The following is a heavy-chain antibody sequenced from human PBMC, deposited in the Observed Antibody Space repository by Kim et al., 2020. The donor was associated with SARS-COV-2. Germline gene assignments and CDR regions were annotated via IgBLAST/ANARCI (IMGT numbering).Heavy chain of an antibody. CDR3: ARYHDSSGYYYDLNRNWFDP. CDR1: GGSISSGGYY. J-gene: IGHJ5*02. CDR2: IYYSGST. Sequence: SETLSLTCTVSGGSISSGGYYWSWIRQHPGKGLVWLGYIYYSGSTYYNPSLNSRVTISVDTSKNQFSLKLSSVTAADTAVYYCARYHDSSGYYYDLNRNWFDPWGQGTLVTVSS. V-gene: IGHV4-31*03. D-gene: IGHD3-22*01.